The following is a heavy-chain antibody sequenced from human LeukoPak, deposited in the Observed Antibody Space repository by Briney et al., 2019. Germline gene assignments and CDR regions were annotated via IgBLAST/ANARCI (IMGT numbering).Heavy chain of an antibody. CDR3: ARWVVRGAGGFDY. CDR1: GYTFTSYG. D-gene: IGHD3-10*01. CDR2: ISAYNGYT. J-gene: IGHJ4*02. Sequence: ASVKVSCKASGYTFTSYGISWVRQAPGQGLEWMGWISAYNGYTNYAQKLQGRVTITRDTSASTAYMELSSLRSEDMAVYYCARWVVRGAGGFDYWGQGTLVTVSS. V-gene: IGHV1-18*03.